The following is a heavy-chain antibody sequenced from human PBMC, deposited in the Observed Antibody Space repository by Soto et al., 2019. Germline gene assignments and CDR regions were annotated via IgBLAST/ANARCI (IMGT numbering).Heavy chain of an antibody. CDR2: IYPGDSDT. D-gene: IGHD3-10*01. V-gene: IGHV5-51*01. J-gene: IGHJ4*02. CDR3: ARRSRDGSGSYYTYYFDY. CDR1: GYSFTSHW. Sequence: PGESLKISCKGSGYSFTSHWIGWVRQMPGKGLEWMGIIYPGDSDTRYSPSFQGQVTISADKSISTAYLQWSSLKASDTAMYYCARRSRDGSGSYYTYYFDYWGQGTLVTVSS.